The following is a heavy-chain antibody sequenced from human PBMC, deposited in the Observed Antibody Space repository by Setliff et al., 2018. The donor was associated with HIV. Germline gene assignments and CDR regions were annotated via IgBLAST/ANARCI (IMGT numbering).Heavy chain of an antibody. CDR3: ASGGRGSPFDY. V-gene: IGHV4-34*01. D-gene: IGHD1-26*01. CDR1: GGSFSDYN. J-gene: IGHJ4*02. CDR2: INHSGGT. Sequence: SETLSLTCAVYGGSFSDYNWSWIRQSPGRGLEWIGEINHSGGTNYNPSLKSRVTISADTSKNQFSLKLSSVTAADTAVYYCASGGRGSPFDYWGQGTLVTVSS.